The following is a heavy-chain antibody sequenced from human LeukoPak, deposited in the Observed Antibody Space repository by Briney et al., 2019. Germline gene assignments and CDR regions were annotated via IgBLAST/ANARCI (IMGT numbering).Heavy chain of an antibody. CDR1: GFTFSSYG. J-gene: IGHJ4*02. V-gene: IGHV3-30*18. CDR3: AKESIVGATGYFDY. D-gene: IGHD1-26*01. CDR2: ISYDGSNK. Sequence: GGSLRLSCAASGFTFSSYGMLWVRQAPGKGLEWVAVISYDGSNKYYADSVKGRFTISRDNSKNTLYLQMNSLRAEDTAVYYCAKESIVGATGYFDYWGQGTLVTVSS.